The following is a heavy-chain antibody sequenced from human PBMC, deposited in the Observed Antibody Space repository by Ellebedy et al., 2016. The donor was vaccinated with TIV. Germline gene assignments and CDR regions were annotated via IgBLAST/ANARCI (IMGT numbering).Heavy chain of an antibody. D-gene: IGHD3-9*01. J-gene: IGHJ4*02. CDR1: GFTVSSNY. V-gene: IGHV3-53*01. CDR3: GYYDILTGYSDY. Sequence: GGSLRLSCAASGFTVSSNYMSWVRQAPGKGLEWVSVIYSGGSTYYADSVKGRFTISRDNSKNTLYLQMNSLRAEDTAVYYCGYYDILTGYSDYWGQGTLVTVSS. CDR2: IYSGGST.